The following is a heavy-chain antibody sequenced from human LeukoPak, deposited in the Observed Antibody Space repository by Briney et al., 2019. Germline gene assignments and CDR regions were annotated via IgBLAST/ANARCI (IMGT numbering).Heavy chain of an antibody. CDR1: GGSISSSDYY. CDR2: IYYSATSYYSGTS. CDR3: ARQEGSNWEYNWFDP. V-gene: IGHV4-39*01. D-gene: IGHD6-13*01. Sequence: PSETLSLTCTVSGGSISSSDYYWAWIRQPPGKGLEWIGTIYYSATSYYSGTSYCTPSLKGRVTISVDTPKNQFSLKLSSVTAADTALYYCARQEGSNWEYNWFDPWGQGTLVTVSS. J-gene: IGHJ5*02.